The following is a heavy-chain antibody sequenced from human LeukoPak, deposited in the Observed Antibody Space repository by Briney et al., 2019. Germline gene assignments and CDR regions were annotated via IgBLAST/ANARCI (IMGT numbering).Heavy chain of an antibody. J-gene: IGHJ4*02. Sequence: PGGSLRLSCAASGFTFSSYAMSWVRQAPGKGLEWVSAISGSGGSTYYADSVKGRFTISRDNSKNTLYLQTNSLRAEDTAVYYCAKTRGGWYYFDYWGQGTLVTVSS. V-gene: IGHV3-23*01. CDR2: ISGSGGST. D-gene: IGHD6-19*01. CDR3: AKTRGGWYYFDY. CDR1: GFTFSSYA.